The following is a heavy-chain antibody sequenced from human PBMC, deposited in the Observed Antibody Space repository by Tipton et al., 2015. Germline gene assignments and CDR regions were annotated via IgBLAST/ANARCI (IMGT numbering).Heavy chain of an antibody. J-gene: IGHJ3*02. D-gene: IGHD3-22*01. CDR2: IVPVFGTA. Sequence: QVQLVQSGAEVKKPGSSVKVSCKASGVTFNSYAIGWVRQAPGQGLEWMGGIVPVFGTANYAQKFQGRVTITADESTNTAYMELSSLRSEDTAVYYCASPITYSYDSGGYYDAFDIWGQGTMVTVSS. CDR1: GVTFNSYA. V-gene: IGHV1-69*01. CDR3: ASPITYSYDSGGYYDAFDI.